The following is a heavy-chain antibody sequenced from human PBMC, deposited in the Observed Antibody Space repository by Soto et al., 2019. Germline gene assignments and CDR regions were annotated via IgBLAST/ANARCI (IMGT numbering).Heavy chain of an antibody. D-gene: IGHD5-18*01. Sequence: SVKVSCKASGYTFTSYDINWVRQAPGQGLEWMGGIIPIFGTANYAQKFQGRVTITADESTSTAYMELSSLRSEDTAVYYCARWDTAMVTPWFDPWGQGTLVTVSS. CDR2: IIPIFGTA. CDR1: GYTFTSYD. J-gene: IGHJ5*02. CDR3: ARWDTAMVTPWFDP. V-gene: IGHV1-69*13.